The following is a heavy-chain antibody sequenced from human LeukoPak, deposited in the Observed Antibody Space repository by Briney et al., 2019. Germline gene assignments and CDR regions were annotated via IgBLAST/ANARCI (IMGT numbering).Heavy chain of an antibody. D-gene: IGHD5-18*01. CDR1: GFTFSSYW. J-gene: IGHJ4*02. CDR2: INTDGSST. V-gene: IGHV3-74*01. CDR3: ARGRYSDGGVDY. Sequence: GGSLRLTCAASGFTFSSYWLHWVRQAPGKGLVWVSRINTDGSSTSYADSVKGRFTISRDNAKNTLYLQMNSLRAEDTAVYYCARGRYSDGGVDYSGAGTLVTVSS.